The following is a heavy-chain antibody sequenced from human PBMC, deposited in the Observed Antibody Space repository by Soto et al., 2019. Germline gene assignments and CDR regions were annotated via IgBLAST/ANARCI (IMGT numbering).Heavy chain of an antibody. CDR1: GGSISGSGYY. CDR3: AAQGGPGYFYYYMDV. CDR2: LYYSGNT. J-gene: IGHJ6*03. V-gene: IGHV4-39*01. Sequence: SETLSLTCTVSGGSISGSGYYWGWIRQPPGKGLEWLGSLYYSGNTYYNPSLKSRVTVSVDTSRNQFSLRLTSVTAADTAFYYCAAQGGPGYFYYYMDVWGRGTTVTVSS. D-gene: IGHD3-16*01.